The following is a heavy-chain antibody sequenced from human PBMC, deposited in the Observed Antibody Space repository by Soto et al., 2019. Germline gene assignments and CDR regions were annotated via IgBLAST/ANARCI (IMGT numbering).Heavy chain of an antibody. CDR1: GYSFTSYW. CDR2: IYPGDSDT. V-gene: IGHV5-51*01. CDR3: ARVGPGKSYYYVMDV. Sequence: GESLKISCKGSGYSFTSYWIGWVRQMPGKGLEWMGIIYPGDSDTRYSPSFQGQVTISADKSISTAYLQWSSLKASDTAMYYCARVGPGKSYYYVMDVWGQGTTVIVSS. J-gene: IGHJ6*02.